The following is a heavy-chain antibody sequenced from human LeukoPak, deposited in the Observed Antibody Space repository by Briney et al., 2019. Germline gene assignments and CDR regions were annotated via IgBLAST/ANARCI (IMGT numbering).Heavy chain of an antibody. CDR1: GYTFTSYA. D-gene: IGHD3-10*01. CDR2: INAGNGNT. Sequence: ASVTVSCKASGYTFTSYAMHWVRQAPGQRLEWMGWINAGNGNTKYSQKFQGRVTITRDTSASTAYMELSSLRSEDTAVYYCARARMVRGVMWPVSEYYFDYWGQGTLVTVSS. J-gene: IGHJ4*02. V-gene: IGHV1-3*01. CDR3: ARARMVRGVMWPVSEYYFDY.